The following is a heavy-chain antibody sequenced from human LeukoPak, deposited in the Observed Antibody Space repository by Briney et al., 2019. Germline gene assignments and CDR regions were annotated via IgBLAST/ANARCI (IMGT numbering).Heavy chain of an antibody. D-gene: IGHD1-7*01. V-gene: IGHV3-23*01. CDR3: AKDAMTLENRWNYRSKTDHEY. Sequence: GGSLGLSCAASGFTFSNYAVNWVRQAPGKGLEWVSTISNSGDSTYYGDSVRGRFTISRDNSQNMLYLQMNSLRAEDTAIYYCAKDAMTLENRWNYRSKTDHEYWGQGTLVAVSS. J-gene: IGHJ4*02. CDR2: ISNSGDST. CDR1: GFTFSNYA.